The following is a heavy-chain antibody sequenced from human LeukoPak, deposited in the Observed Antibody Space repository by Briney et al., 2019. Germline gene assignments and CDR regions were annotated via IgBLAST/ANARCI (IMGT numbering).Heavy chain of an antibody. J-gene: IGHJ4*02. CDR1: GGSISSYY. D-gene: IGHD3-10*01. Sequence: NTPETLSLTCTVSGGSISSYYWSWIRQPPGKGLEWIGYIYYSGSTNYNPSLKSRVTISVDTSKNQFSLKLSPVAAADTAVYYCARLDMALWFGGLLGGGGFFDYWGQGTLVTVSS. CDR2: IYYSGST. V-gene: IGHV4-59*08. CDR3: ARLDMALWFGGLLGGGGFFDY.